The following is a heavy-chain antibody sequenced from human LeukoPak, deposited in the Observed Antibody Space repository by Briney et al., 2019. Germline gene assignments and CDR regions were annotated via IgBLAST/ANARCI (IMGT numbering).Heavy chain of an antibody. Sequence: ASVKVSCKASGYTFTSYGISWVRQAPGQGLEWMGWISAYNGNTNYAQKLQGRVTLTTDTSTSTAYMELRSLRSDDTAVYYCARDRDDSSGYYEAGFGYWGQGTLVTVSS. CDR2: ISAYNGNT. CDR1: GYTFTSYG. D-gene: IGHD3-22*01. CDR3: ARDRDDSSGYYEAGFGY. J-gene: IGHJ4*02. V-gene: IGHV1-18*01.